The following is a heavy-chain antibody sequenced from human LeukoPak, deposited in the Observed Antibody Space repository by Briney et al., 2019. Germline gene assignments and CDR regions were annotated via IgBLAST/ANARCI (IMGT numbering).Heavy chain of an antibody. CDR3: AKGMLSIVVVTLDY. J-gene: IGHJ4*02. V-gene: IGHV3-23*01. CDR2: ISGSGGST. CDR1: GFTFSSYG. Sequence: PGGTLRLSCAASGFTFSSYGMSWVRQAPGKGLEWVSAISGSGGSTYYADSVKGRFTISRDNSKNTLYLQMNSLRAEDTAVYYCAKGMLSIVVVTLDYWGQGTLVTVSS. D-gene: IGHD3-22*01.